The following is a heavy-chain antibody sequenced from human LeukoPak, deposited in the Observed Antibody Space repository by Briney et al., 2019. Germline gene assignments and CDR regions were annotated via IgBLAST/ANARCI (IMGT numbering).Heavy chain of an antibody. CDR2: IYPRDSEI. CDR3: ARHGGSASYYYYYHMDV. Sequence: GESLKISCKGFGYNFTNYWIGWVRQMPGKGLEWMGIIYPRDSEIRYSPSFEGQVTISADKSINTAYLQWSSLKASDTAIYYCARHGGSASYYYYYHMDVWGNGTTVTVSS. J-gene: IGHJ6*03. V-gene: IGHV5-51*01. CDR1: GYNFTNYW. D-gene: IGHD4-23*01.